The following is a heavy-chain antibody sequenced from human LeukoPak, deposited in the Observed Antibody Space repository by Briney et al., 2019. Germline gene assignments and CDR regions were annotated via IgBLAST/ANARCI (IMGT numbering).Heavy chain of an antibody. CDR2: INHSGST. D-gene: IGHD5-18*01. Sequence: KPSETLSLTCAVYGGSFSGYYWSWIRQPPGKGLEWIGEINHSGSTNYNPSLKSRVTISVDTSKNQFSLKLSSVTAADTAVYYCASRGGGYSIANWFDPWGQGTLVTVSS. J-gene: IGHJ5*02. V-gene: IGHV4-34*01. CDR3: ASRGGGYSIANWFDP. CDR1: GGSFSGYY.